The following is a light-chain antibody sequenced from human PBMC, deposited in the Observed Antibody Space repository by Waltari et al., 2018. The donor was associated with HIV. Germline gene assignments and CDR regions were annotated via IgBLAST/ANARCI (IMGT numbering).Light chain of an antibody. Sequence: VLTQSPGTLSLSAGERVTLSCGASQRISNSLAWYQQKPGQAPRLLVYDASIRATGIPDSFSGSGSGTYFTLTITRLEPEDLALYFCLQYARSPRTFGQGTKVKIK. CDR1: QRISNS. CDR3: LQYARSPRT. J-gene: IGKJ1*01. V-gene: IGKV3-20*01. CDR2: DAS.